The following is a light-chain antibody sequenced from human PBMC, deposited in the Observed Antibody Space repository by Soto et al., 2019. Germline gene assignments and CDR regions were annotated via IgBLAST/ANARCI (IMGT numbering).Light chain of an antibody. CDR2: EVS. V-gene: IGLV2-14*01. CDR3: SSYTSSSTLGV. CDR1: SSDVGGYNY. Sequence: QSVLTQPASVSGSPGQSITISCTGTSSDVGGYNYVSWYQQHPGKAPKLMIYEVSNRPSGVSNRFSGSKSGNTASLTISGLHAEDEADYYCSSYTSSSTLGVFGGGTKVTVL. J-gene: IGLJ2*01.